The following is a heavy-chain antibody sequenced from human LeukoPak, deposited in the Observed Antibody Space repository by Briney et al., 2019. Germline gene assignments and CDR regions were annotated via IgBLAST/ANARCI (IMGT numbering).Heavy chain of an antibody. CDR2: NYYRSKWYN. D-gene: IGHD2-21*01. CDR3: CHSLSGRTGALDI. V-gene: IGHV6-1*01. Sequence: KPSQTLSLTCAISGDSVSSNSAAWNWIRPSPSRGLEWLGRNYYRSKWYNDYAVSVKSRITINPDTSKNQFSLQLDSVTAEDTAVYYCCHSLSGRTGALDIWGRGTVVTVSS. CDR1: GDSVSSNSAA. J-gene: IGHJ3*02.